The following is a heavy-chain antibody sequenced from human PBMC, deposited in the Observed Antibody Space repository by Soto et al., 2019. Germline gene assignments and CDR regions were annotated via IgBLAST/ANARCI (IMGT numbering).Heavy chain of an antibody. D-gene: IGHD2-2*01. CDR3: ARESSTWNQSCSRTTCALDQ. CDR2: IFPQSGAT. V-gene: IGHV1-2*02. J-gene: IGHJ4*02. Sequence: QVQLVQSGAEVKKPGASVRVSCKSSGYTFSDYNVHWVGQAPGQGLEWLGWIFPQSGATKYTQRLQGRVTMTRDTSISAVYMELSGLRSDDTAAYYCARESSTWNQSCSRTTCALDQWGQGTLVIVSS. CDR1: GYTFSDYN.